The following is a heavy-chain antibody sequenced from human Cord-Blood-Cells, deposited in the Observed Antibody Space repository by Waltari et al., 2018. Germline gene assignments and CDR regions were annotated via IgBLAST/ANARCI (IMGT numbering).Heavy chain of an antibody. V-gene: IGHV1-18*01. D-gene: IGHD6-19*01. CDR3: ARRIAVAGTWFDP. CDR2: ISAYNGNT. Sequence: QVPLLQSGAEVKTPGPSVKVSCKASGYTFTSYGISWVRKATGKGLEWMRWISAYNGNTNYAQKLQGRVPMITDTSTSKAYMELRRRRSDDTAVYYCARRIAVAGTWFDPLGQGTLVTVSS. J-gene: IGHJ5*02. CDR1: GYTFTSYG.